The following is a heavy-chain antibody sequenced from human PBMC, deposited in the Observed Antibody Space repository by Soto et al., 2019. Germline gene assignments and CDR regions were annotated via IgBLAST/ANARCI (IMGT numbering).Heavy chain of an antibody. J-gene: IGHJ3*02. CDR1: GFTFDDYA. V-gene: IGHV3-9*01. Sequence: PGGSLRLSCAASGFTFDDYAMHWVRQAPGKGLEWVSGISWNSGSIGYADSVKGRFTISRDNAKNSLYLQMNSLRAEDTALYYCAKDKWGGSVEIQGAFDIWGQGTMVTVSS. CDR2: ISWNSGSI. D-gene: IGHD1-26*01. CDR3: AKDKWGGSVEIQGAFDI.